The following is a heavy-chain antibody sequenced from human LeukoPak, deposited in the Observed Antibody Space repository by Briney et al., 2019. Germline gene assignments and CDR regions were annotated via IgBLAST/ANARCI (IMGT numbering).Heavy chain of an antibody. D-gene: IGHD5-18*01. J-gene: IGHJ4*02. CDR3: ARIRLTVDTAMVASYFDY. V-gene: IGHV2-70*11. CDR2: IDWDDAK. CDR1: GFSLSTSAMC. Sequence: SGPALVNPTQTLTLTCTFSGFSLSTSAMCVSWIRQPPGKALEWLARIDWDDAKYYSTSLKTRLTISKDTSKNQVVLTMTNMDPVDTATYYCARIRLTVDTAMVASYFDYWGQGTLVTVSS.